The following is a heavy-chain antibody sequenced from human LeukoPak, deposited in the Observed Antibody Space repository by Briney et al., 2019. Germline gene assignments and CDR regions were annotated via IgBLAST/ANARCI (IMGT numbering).Heavy chain of an antibody. CDR1: EFTFGDYA. D-gene: IGHD4-11*01. V-gene: IGHV3-30*04. J-gene: IGHJ6*02. CDR3: AKEQIQSDYYYGMDV. Sequence: GRSLRLSCTASEFTFGDYAMSWVRQAPGKGLEWVAVISYDGSNKYYADSVKGRFTISRDNSKNTLYLQMNSLRAEDTAVYYCAKEQIQSDYYYGMDVWGQGTTVTVSS. CDR2: ISYDGSNK.